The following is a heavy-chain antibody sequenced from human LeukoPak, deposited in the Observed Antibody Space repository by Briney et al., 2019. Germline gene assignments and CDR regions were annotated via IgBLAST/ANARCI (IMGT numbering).Heavy chain of an antibody. CDR1: GFTFSSYW. V-gene: IGHV3-7*01. CDR2: IKQDGSEK. D-gene: IGHD3-3*01. CDR3: ARNSLTRFGGYDFWSGDFDY. Sequence: GGSLRLSCAASGFTFSSYWMSWVRQAPGKGLEWVANIKQDGSEKYYVDSVKGRFTISRDNAKNSLYLQMNSLRAEDTVVYYCARNSLTRFGGYDFWSGDFDYWGQGTLVTVSS. J-gene: IGHJ4*02.